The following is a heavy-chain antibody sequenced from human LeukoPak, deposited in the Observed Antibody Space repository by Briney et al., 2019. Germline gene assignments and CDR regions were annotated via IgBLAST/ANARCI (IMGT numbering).Heavy chain of an antibody. CDR2: ISASGST. CDR1: GVSISSDY. CDR3: GRNEFGDTIFGMDV. D-gene: IGHD2-21*02. Sequence: SETLSLTCTVSGVSISSDYWSWIRQSAGRGLEWIGRISASGSTNYNPSLKSRVTMSIDTSKNQFSLKLTSVTAADTAVYYCGRNEFGDTIFGMDVWGQGTTVTVSS. J-gene: IGHJ6*02. V-gene: IGHV4-4*07.